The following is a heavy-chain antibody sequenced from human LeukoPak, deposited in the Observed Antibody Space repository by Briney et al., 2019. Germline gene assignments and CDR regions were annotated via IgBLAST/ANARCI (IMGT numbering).Heavy chain of an antibody. Sequence: GGSLRLSCAASGFTFSSYGMPWVRQAPGKGLEWVAVISYDGSNKYYADSVKGRFTISRDNSKNTLYLQMNSLRAEDTAVYYCAKGYYDSSGYLHAFDIWGQGTKVTVSS. D-gene: IGHD3-22*01. CDR2: ISYDGSNK. CDR3: AKGYYDSSGYLHAFDI. CDR1: GFTFSSYG. J-gene: IGHJ3*02. V-gene: IGHV3-30*18.